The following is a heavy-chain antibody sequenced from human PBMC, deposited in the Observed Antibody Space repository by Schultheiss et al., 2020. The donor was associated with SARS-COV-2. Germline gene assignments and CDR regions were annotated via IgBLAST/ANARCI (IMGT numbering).Heavy chain of an antibody. Sequence: GGSLRLSCAASGFTVSSNYMSWVRQAPGKGLEWVSVIYSGGSTYYADSVKGRFTISRHNSKNTLYLQMNSLRAEDTAVYYCAKAHYYDSSGYYYPFDYWGQGTLVTVSS. V-gene: IGHV3-53*01. J-gene: IGHJ4*02. CDR1: GFTVSSNY. CDR3: AKAHYYDSSGYYYPFDY. D-gene: IGHD3-22*01. CDR2: IYSGGST.